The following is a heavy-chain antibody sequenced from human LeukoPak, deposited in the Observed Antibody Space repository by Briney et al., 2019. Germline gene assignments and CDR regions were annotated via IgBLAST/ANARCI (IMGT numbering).Heavy chain of an antibody. J-gene: IGHJ4*02. V-gene: IGHV3-23*01. CDR2: ISGGGDST. D-gene: IGHD1/OR15-1a*01. CDR3: ARSLHTWNSLFDY. Sequence: GGSLRLSCVASGFTFHTYAMTWVRQAPGKGLEWVSVISGGGDSTYYAASLKGRSTISRDNSKNTLYLQMNSLRVEDTAVYYCARSLHTWNSLFDYCGQGTLLTVSS. CDR1: GFTFHTYA.